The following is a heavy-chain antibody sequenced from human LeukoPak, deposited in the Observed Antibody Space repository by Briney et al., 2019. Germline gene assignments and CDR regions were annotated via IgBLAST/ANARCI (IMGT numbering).Heavy chain of an antibody. CDR1: GDSVSSGSYY. Sequence: SETPSLTCTVSGDSVSSGSYYWSWIRQPPGKGLEWIGYVYYTGSTNYNPSLKSRVTISVDTSKNQFSLKLNSVTAADTAVYYCARDSDYVWGSYRYWGQGTLVTVSS. CDR3: ARDSDYVWGSYRY. J-gene: IGHJ4*02. V-gene: IGHV4-61*01. CDR2: VYYTGST. D-gene: IGHD3-16*02.